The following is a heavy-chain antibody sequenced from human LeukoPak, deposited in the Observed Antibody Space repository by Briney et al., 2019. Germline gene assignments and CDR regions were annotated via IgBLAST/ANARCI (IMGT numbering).Heavy chain of an antibody. CDR3: AKEPASGSCFDY. V-gene: IGHV3-23*01. CDR2: ITGSGGST. J-gene: IGHJ4*02. Sequence: GGSLRLSCAASGFAFSSYTMACVRQAPGKGLEWVSAITGSGGSTYYADSVKGRFTISRDNSKNTVHLQMNSLRADDTAVYYCAKEPASGSCFDYWGQGTLVTVSS. D-gene: IGHD3-10*01. CDR1: GFAFSSYT.